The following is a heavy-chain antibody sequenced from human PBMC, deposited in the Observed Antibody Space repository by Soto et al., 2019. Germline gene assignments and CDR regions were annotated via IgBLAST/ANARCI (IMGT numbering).Heavy chain of an antibody. CDR1: GYSFTSYW. J-gene: IGHJ3*02. CDR2: IYPGDSDT. CDR3: VRAYYDILTGQTDAFDI. D-gene: IGHD3-9*01. Sequence: GESLKISCKGSGYSFTSYWIGWVRQMPGKGLEWMGIIYPGDSDTRYSPSFQGQVTISADKSISTAYLQWSSLKASDTAMYYCVRAYYDILTGQTDAFDIWGQGTMVTVSS. V-gene: IGHV5-51*01.